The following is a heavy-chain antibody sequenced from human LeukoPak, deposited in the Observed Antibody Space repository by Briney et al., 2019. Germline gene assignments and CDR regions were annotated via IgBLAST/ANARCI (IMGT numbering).Heavy chain of an antibody. V-gene: IGHV3-30*02. CDR1: GVTFSSYG. CDR2: IRYDGSNK. J-gene: IGHJ1*01. CDR3: AKDLFEYSSSSQVEYFQH. Sequence: GGSLRLSCAASGVTFSSYGMHWVRQAPGKGLEWVAFIRYDGSNKYYADSVKGRFTISRDNSKNTLYLQMNSLRAEDTAVYYCAKDLFEYSSSSQVEYFQHWGQGTLVTVSS. D-gene: IGHD6-6*01.